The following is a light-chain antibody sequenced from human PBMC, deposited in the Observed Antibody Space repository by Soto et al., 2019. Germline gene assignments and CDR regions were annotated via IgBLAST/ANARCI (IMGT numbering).Light chain of an antibody. Sequence: EIVLTQSPGTLSLSPGERATLSCRASQSVSSSYLAWYQQKPGHAPRLLIYGASSRAPGIPDRFSGSGSETDFTLTISRLEPEDFAVYYCQQYGSSPTFGGGTKVEIK. CDR3: QQYGSSPT. V-gene: IGKV3-20*01. J-gene: IGKJ4*01. CDR2: GAS. CDR1: QSVSSSY.